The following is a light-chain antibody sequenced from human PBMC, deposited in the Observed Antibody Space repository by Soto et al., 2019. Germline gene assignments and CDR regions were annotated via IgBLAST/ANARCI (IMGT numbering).Light chain of an antibody. CDR3: QQRSNWPPVT. V-gene: IGKV3-11*01. CDR1: QSVSSN. Sequence: EIVMTQSPATLSVSPGERAPLSCRASQSVSSNLAWYQQKPGQAPRLLIYGASNRATGIPDRFSGSGSGTDFTLTISRLEPEDFGVYYGQQRSNWPPVTFGQGTRLEIK. CDR2: GAS. J-gene: IGKJ5*01.